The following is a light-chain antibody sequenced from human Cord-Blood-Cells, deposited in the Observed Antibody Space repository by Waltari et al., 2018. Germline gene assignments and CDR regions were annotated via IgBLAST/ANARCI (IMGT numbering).Light chain of an antibody. J-gene: IGLJ2*01. V-gene: IGLV2-23*01. CDR1: SSDVGSYNL. CDR2: EGS. Sequence: QSALTQPASVSGSPGQSITISCTGTSSDVGSYNLVSWYQQHPGKAPKLMIDEGSKRPSVVSNRFSGSKSGNTASLTISGLQAEDEADYYCCSYAGSSTYVVFGGGTKLTVL. CDR3: CSYAGSSTYVV.